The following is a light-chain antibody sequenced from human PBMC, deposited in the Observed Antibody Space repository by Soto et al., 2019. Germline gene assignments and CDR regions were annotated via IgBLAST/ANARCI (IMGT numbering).Light chain of an antibody. V-gene: IGKV3-20*01. Sequence: DIVVTQSPATLSLSPGEGATLSCRAGQSVSSSQLAWYQQKPGQAPRLLIYGASSRATGIPDRFSGRGSGTDLTLSISWVEPEDFAVYSWKEYGSSPGAVGQGTRLE. CDR3: KEYGSSPGA. CDR1: QSVSSSQ. CDR2: GAS. J-gene: IGKJ5*01.